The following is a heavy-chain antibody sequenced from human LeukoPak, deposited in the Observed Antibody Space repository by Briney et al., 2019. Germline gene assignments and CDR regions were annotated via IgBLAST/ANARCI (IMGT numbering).Heavy chain of an antibody. J-gene: IGHJ4*02. D-gene: IGHD1-1*01. CDR2: ISPDGSTT. Sequence: GGSLRLSCVASRFTFSNYWMHRVRQAPGKGLVWVSYISPDGSTTRYADSVKGRFTISRDNAKNTLYLQMSSLRVEDTAVYFCASAWSYWGQGALVTVSS. CDR3: ASAWSY. CDR1: RFTFSNYW. V-gene: IGHV3-74*01.